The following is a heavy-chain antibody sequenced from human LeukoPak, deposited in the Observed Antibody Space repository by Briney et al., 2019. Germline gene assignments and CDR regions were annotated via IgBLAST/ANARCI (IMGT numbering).Heavy chain of an antibody. D-gene: IGHD5-12*01. Sequence: PGGSLRLSCAASGFTFSDYYMIWIRHAPGQGLEWVSYISSSGSTIYYADSVKGRFTISRDNAKNSLYLQMNSLRAEDTAVYYCARDGSGYSGYEYDYWGQGTLSPSPQ. V-gene: IGHV3-11*04. CDR1: GFTFSDYY. CDR2: ISSSGSTI. CDR3: ARDGSGYSGYEYDY. J-gene: IGHJ4*02.